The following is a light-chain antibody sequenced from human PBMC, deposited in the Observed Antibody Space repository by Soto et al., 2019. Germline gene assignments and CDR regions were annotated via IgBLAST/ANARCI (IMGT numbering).Light chain of an antibody. V-gene: IGKV3-15*01. Sequence: EIVMTQSPVTLSVSPGERATLSCRASQSVGSNLVWYQQRPGQAPRLLIYGASTRATGIPARFSGSGSGTEFTLTISSLQSEDFAVYYCQQYNNWPQTFGQGTKVDIK. J-gene: IGKJ1*01. CDR3: QQYNNWPQT. CDR1: QSVGSN. CDR2: GAS.